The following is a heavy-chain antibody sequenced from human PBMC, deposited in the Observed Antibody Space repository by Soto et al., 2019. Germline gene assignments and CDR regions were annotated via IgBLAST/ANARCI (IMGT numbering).Heavy chain of an antibody. D-gene: IGHD3-22*01. J-gene: IGHJ5*02. Sequence: GESLKISCSTSGYSFTSYWIAWVRQMPGKGLEWMGIIFPSDSDTRYSQSFQGQVTISADRSTSTVFLQWASLKASDTAVYFCARRDKSGYFNWFDPWGQGTLVTVSS. V-gene: IGHV5-51*01. CDR1: GYSFTSYW. CDR3: ARRDKSGYFNWFDP. CDR2: IFPSDSDT.